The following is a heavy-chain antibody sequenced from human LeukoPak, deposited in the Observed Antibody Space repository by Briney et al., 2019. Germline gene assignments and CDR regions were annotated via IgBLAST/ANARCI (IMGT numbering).Heavy chain of an antibody. CDR2: IRYDGSNK. V-gene: IGHV3-30*02. Sequence: GGSLRLSCVASGFTFSSSWMTWVRQAPGKGLEWVAFIRYDGSNKYYADSVKGRFTISRDNSKNTLYLQMNSLRAEDTAVYYCAKTLTMVRGVIQGESSFDYWGQGTLVTVSS. J-gene: IGHJ4*02. CDR1: GFTFSSSW. D-gene: IGHD3-10*01. CDR3: AKTLTMVRGVIQGESSFDY.